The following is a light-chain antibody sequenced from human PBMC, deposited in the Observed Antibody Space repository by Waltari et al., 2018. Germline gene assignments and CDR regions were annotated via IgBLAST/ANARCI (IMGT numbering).Light chain of an antibody. Sequence: QSVLTQAPSVSAAPGQKVTISCSGSTPNIGNNYVSWYQQFPGTAPKLLIYEGNRRPSGIPDRFSGSKSGASATLGITGLQTGDEANYYCGTWDSSLGIGVLGGGTRVTVL. CDR1: TPNIGNNY. J-gene: IGLJ3*02. V-gene: IGLV1-51*01. CDR2: EGN. CDR3: GTWDSSLGIGV.